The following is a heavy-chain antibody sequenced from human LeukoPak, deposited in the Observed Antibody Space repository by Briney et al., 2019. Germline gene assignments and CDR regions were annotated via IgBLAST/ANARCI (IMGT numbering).Heavy chain of an antibody. Sequence: GGSLRLSCAASGFTFSSYGMHWVRQAPGKGLEWVAVIWYGGSNKYYADSVKGRFTISRDNSKNTLYLQMNSLRAEDTAVYYCAKRPIAVAGTGAFDIWGQGTMVTVSS. D-gene: IGHD6-19*01. V-gene: IGHV3-30*02. CDR3: AKRPIAVAGTGAFDI. CDR1: GFTFSSYG. J-gene: IGHJ3*02. CDR2: IWYGGSNK.